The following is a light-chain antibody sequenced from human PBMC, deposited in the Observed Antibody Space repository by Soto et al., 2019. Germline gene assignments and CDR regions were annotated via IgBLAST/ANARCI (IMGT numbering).Light chain of an antibody. CDR2: GAS. CDR3: QQYGSSPLT. J-gene: IGKJ4*01. Sequence: EIVLTQSPGTLSLSPGERATLSCRASQSVSNSYLAWYRQKPGQAPTLLIYGASSRATGIPDRFSGHGSGPDFTLTISRLEPEDFAVYYCQQYGSSPLTFGGGTKVEIK. CDR1: QSVSNSY. V-gene: IGKV3-20*01.